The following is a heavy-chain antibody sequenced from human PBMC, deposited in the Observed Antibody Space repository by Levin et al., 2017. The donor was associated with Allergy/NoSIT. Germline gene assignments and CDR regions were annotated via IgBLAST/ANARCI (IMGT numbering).Heavy chain of an antibody. CDR3: AHDGSIGLYVGYFDY. D-gene: IGHD6-19*01. Sequence: KLSGPTLVKPTQTLTLTCTFSGFSLSTSGVGVGWIRQPPGKALEWLALIYWNDDKRYSPSLKSRLTITKDTSKNQVVLTMTNMDPVDTATYYCAHDGSIGLYVGYFDYWGQGTLVTVSS. J-gene: IGHJ4*02. V-gene: IGHV2-5*01. CDR1: GFSLSTSGVG. CDR2: IYWNDDK.